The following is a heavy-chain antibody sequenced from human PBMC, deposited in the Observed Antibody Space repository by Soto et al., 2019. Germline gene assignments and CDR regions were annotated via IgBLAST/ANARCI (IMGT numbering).Heavy chain of an antibody. D-gene: IGHD2-2*01. J-gene: IGHJ5*01. CDR1: GFTFSSYS. CDR3: ARDCPGRSTTCDGNEWFDS. CDR2: ISSSRSTI. Sequence: EVQLVESGGGLVQPGGSLRLSCAASGFTFSSYSMNWVRQAPGKGLEWVSYISSSRSTIYYADSVKGRFTISRDNAKNSLYLQMNSLRAEDTGVYYCARDCPGRSTTCDGNEWFDSWGQGTLVTVSS. V-gene: IGHV3-48*01.